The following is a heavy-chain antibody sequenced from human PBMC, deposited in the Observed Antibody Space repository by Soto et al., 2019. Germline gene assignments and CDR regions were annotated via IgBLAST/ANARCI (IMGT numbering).Heavy chain of an antibody. CDR1: GFTFSSYS. V-gene: IGHV3-48*02. Sequence: GESLKISCTASGFTFSSYSMNWVRQAPGKGLEWVSYISSGSYNIYYADSVKGRLTISRDNAKDSLYLQMSSLRDDDSAVYYCARGPSAAAPLSDWYFDLWGRGTLVTVSS. D-gene: IGHD2-2*01. J-gene: IGHJ2*01. CDR2: ISSGSYNI. CDR3: ARGPSAAAPLSDWYFDL.